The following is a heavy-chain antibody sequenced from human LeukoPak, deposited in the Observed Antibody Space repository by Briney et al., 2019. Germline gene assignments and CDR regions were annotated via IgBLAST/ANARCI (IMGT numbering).Heavy chain of an antibody. Sequence: PSETLSLTCAVYGGSFSGYYWSWIRQPPGKGLEWIGYIYYSGSTNYNPSLKSRVTISVDTSKNQFSLKLSSVTAADTAVYYCAIYSYGNQDSNWFDPWGQGTLVTVSS. V-gene: IGHV4-59*01. CDR3: AIYSYGNQDSNWFDP. CDR2: IYYSGST. D-gene: IGHD5-18*01. J-gene: IGHJ5*02. CDR1: GGSFSGYY.